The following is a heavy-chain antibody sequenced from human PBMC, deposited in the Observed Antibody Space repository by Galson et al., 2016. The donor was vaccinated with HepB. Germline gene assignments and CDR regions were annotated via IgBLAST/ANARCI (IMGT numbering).Heavy chain of an antibody. J-gene: IGHJ4*02. CDR1: GGSVSSMSYY. D-gene: IGHD3-3*01. V-gene: IGHV4-61*01. Sequence: SETLSLTCTVSGGSVSSMSYYWSWIRQPPGRGLEWIGYIYYRGSTDYNPSLKSRVNILVDTSKNQFSLNLSSVTAADTAVYYCPKVPLGGSAYRPNPEWGQGTLVTVSS. CDR2: IYYRGST. CDR3: PKVPLGGSAYRPNPE.